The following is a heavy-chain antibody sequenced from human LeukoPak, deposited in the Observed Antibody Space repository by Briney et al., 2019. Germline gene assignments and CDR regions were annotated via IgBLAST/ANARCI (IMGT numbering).Heavy chain of an antibody. D-gene: IGHD1-7*01. J-gene: IGHJ4*02. Sequence: GGSLRLSCAASGFTFSGSAMHWVRQASGKGPEWVGRIRSKVNSYATAYAASVTGRFTISRDDSKNTAYLQMNSLKTEDTAVYYCISVDDGTTFDSWGQGTLVTVSS. CDR2: IRSKVNSYAT. CDR3: ISVDDGTTFDS. CDR1: GFTFSGSA. V-gene: IGHV3-73*01.